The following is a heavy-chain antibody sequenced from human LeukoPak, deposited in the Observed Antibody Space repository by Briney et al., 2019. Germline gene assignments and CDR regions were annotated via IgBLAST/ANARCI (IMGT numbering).Heavy chain of an antibody. CDR3: TRGSIGEAWNP. CDR1: GYTFTSYD. CDR2: MNPNSGNT. J-gene: IGHJ5*02. V-gene: IGHV1-8*03. Sequence: ASVKVSCKASGYTFTSYDINWVRQATGQGPEWMGWMNPNSGNTGYAQKFQGRVTITRNTSISTAYMELSSLRSEDTAVYYCTRGSIGEAWNPWGQGTLVTVSS. D-gene: IGHD3-3*01.